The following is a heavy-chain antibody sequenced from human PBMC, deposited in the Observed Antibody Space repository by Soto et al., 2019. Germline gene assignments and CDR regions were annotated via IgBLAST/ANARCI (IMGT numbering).Heavy chain of an antibody. J-gene: IGHJ5*02. Sequence: QVQVQESGPGLVKPSDTLSLTCTVSGGSVSSRSYFWGWIRQPPGKGLEWIGTIYYNGSTYYNPSLKRRVTLSVDTSKNQFSLKLTSATASDTGLYYCARQRVVPATPTNWFDPWGQGTLVTVSS. CDR1: GGSVSSRSYF. CDR2: IYYNGST. CDR3: ARQRVVPATPTNWFDP. V-gene: IGHV4-39*01. D-gene: IGHD2-15*01.